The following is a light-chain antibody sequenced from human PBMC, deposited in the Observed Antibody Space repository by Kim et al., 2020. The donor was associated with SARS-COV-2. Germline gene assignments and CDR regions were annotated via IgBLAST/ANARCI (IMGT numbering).Light chain of an antibody. J-gene: IGKJ2*01. CDR2: DAS. CDR3: QQRSNWPRYT. CDR1: QSVSSY. V-gene: IGKV3-11*01. Sequence: SPGERASLSSRASQSVSSYLAWYQQKPGQAPRLLIYDASNRATGIPARFSDSGSGTDFTLTISSLEPEDFAVYYCQQRSNWPRYTFGQGTKLEI.